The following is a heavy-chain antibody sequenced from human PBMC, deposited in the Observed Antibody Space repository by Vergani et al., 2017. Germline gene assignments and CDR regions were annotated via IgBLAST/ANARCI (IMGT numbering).Heavy chain of an antibody. Sequence: VQLQESGPGLVKPSQTLSLTCTVSGGSISSGGYYWSWIRQHPGKGLEWVGRIKSKTDGGTTDYAAPVKGRFTISRDDSKNTLYLQMNSLKTEDTAVYYCTTAGRGIAVAGPYWGQGTLVTVSS. CDR3: TTAGRGIAVAGPY. D-gene: IGHD6-19*01. CDR2: IKSKTDGGTT. V-gene: IGHV3-15*01. J-gene: IGHJ4*02. CDR1: GGSISSGGYY.